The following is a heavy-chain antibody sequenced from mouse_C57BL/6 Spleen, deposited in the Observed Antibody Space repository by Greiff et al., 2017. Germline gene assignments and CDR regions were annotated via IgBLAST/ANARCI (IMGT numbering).Heavy chain of an antibody. CDR1: GYTFTSYW. CDR2: INPSYGGT. CDR3: ARGGVYYYGSSNVDY. J-gene: IGHJ2*01. V-gene: IGHV1-53*01. D-gene: IGHD1-1*01. Sequence: QVQLQQPGTELVKPGASVKLSCKASGYTFTSYWMHWVKQRPGQGLEWIGNINPSYGGTNYNQKFKSKATLTVDKSSSTAYMQLSSLTSEDSAVYYCARGGVYYYGSSNVDYWGQGTTLTVSS.